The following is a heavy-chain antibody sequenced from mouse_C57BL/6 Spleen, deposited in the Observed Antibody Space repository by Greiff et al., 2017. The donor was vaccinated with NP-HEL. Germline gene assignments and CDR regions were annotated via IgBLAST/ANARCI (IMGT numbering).Heavy chain of an antibody. CDR2: ISDGGSYT. D-gene: IGHD3-2*02. CDR1: GFTFSSYA. Sequence: EVQVVESGGGLVKPGGSLKLSCAASGFTFSSYAMSWVRQTPEKRLEWVATISDGGSYTYYPDNVKGRFTISRDNAKNNLYLQMSHLKSEDTAMYYCARDSSGYGAYWGQGTLVTVSA. J-gene: IGHJ3*01. V-gene: IGHV5-4*01. CDR3: ARDSSGYGAY.